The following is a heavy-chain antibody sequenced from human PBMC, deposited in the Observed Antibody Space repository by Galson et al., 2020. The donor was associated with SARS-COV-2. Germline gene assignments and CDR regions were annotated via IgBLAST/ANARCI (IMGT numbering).Heavy chain of an antibody. J-gene: IGHJ6*02. CDR3: ASLNCGGDWSHPKQYHGIDV. CDR2: FSYNGNT. V-gene: IGHV4-39*07. Sequence: ASETLSLTCTVSGVSVTRTSFYWGWIRQSPGKGLEWIVTFSYNGNTYYNPSLRSRLTISTDTSANHFSLDRWSVTAADTAVYYCASLNCGGDWSHPKQYHGIDVWGQGTTFSVS. CDR1: GVSVTRTSFY. D-gene: IGHD2-21*02.